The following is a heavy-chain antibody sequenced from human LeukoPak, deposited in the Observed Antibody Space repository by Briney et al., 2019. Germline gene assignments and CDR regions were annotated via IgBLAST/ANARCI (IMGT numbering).Heavy chain of an antibody. J-gene: IGHJ6*03. V-gene: IGHV4-34*01. D-gene: IGHD3-10*01. CDR3: ARGLSPITMVRGVKGGNYYYMDV. Sequence: PSETLSLTCAVYGGSFSGYYWSWIRQPPGKGLEWIGEINHSGSTNYNPSLKSRVTISVDTSKNQFSLRLSSVTAADTAVYYCARGLSPITMVRGVKGGNYYYMDVWGKGTTVTVSS. CDR2: INHSGST. CDR1: GGSFSGYY.